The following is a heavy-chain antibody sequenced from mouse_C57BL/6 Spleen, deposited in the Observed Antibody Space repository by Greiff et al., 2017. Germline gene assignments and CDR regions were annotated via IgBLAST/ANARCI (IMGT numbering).Heavy chain of an antibody. D-gene: IGHD1-1*02. V-gene: IGHV1-62-2*01. CDR2: IYPGSGSI. CDR3: ARHYRGGRLDY. J-gene: IGHJ2*01. Sequence: QVQLQQSGAELVKPGASVKLSCKASGYTFTGYTIHWVKQRPGQGLEWIGWIYPGSGSIKYNEKFKDKATLTADKSSSTAYMQLSSLTSDDSAVYYCARHYRGGRLDYWGQGTTLTVSS. CDR1: GYTFTGYT.